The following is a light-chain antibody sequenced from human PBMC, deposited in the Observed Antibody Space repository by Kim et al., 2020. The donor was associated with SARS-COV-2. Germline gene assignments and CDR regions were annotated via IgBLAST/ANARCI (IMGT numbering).Light chain of an antibody. J-gene: IGLJ3*02. CDR3: SSYTTSYTWV. Sequence: QSALTQPPSVSGSPGQSVTISCTGTSNDIGIYNRVSWYQQPPGTAPKLIISDVSNRPSGVPDRFSGSKSGNMASLTISGLQAEDEADYYCSSYTTSYTWVFGGGTQLTVL. V-gene: IGLV2-18*02. CDR2: DVS. CDR1: SNDIGIYNR.